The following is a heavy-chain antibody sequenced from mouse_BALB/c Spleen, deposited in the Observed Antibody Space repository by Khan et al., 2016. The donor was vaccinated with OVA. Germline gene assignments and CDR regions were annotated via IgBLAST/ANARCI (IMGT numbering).Heavy chain of an antibody. CDR1: GYTFTYYV. D-gene: IGHD2-3*01. J-gene: IGHJ2*01. V-gene: IGHV1-77*01. CDR3: ARGDGYYVYFDY. CDR2: IYPGSDNA. Sequence: QVQLKQSGPELVKPGASVKMSCKASGYTFTYYVITWVKQRTGQGLEWIGEIYPGSDNAYYNERFKGKATLTADKSPNTTHMQLSSLTSEDSVVYFCARGDGYYVYFDYWGQGTTLTVSS.